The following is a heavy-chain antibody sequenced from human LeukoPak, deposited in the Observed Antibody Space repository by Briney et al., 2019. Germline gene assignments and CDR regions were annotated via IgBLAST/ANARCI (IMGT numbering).Heavy chain of an antibody. V-gene: IGHV3-15*01. CDR2: IKSTTDGGTT. CDR1: GFTFSNAW. D-gene: IGHD6-19*01. CDR3: TTQPLDSSGWFSNWFVP. J-gene: IGHJ5*02. Sequence: GGSLRLSCAVSGFTFSNAWMSWVRQAPGKGLEWVGRIKSTTDGGTTDYAAPVKGRFTISRDDSKNTLYLQMNSLKTEDTAVYYCTTQPLDSSGWFSNWFVPWRQGTLVTVSS.